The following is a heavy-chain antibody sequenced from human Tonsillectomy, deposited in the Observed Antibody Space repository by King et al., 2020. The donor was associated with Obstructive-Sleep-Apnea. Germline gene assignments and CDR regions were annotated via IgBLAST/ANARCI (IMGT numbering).Heavy chain of an antibody. CDR2: IYTSGST. V-gene: IGHV4-4*07. J-gene: IGHJ5*02. CDR1: GGSISSYY. D-gene: IGHD2-15*01. Sequence: QLRESGPGLVKPSETLSLTCTVSGGSISSYYWSWIRQPAGKGLEWIGRIYTSGSTNYNPSLKSRVTMSVDTSKNQFSLKLSSVTAADTAVYYCARGYCSGGSCVSYNWFDPWGQGTLVTVSS. CDR3: ARGYCSGGSCVSYNWFDP.